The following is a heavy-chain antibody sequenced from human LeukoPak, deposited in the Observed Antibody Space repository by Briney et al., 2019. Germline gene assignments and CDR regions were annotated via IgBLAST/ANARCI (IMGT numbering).Heavy chain of an antibody. CDR1: GFTFSSYG. J-gene: IGHJ5*01. CDR2: IRFDGSDI. V-gene: IGHV3-30*02. CDR3: AKGSSPSHNWFNS. Sequence: GGSLRLSCAASGFTFSSYGMHWVRQAPGKGLEWVTFIRFDGSDIYYADSVKGRFTISRDNSRNALFLQMNSLRAEDTAVYYCAKGSSPSHNWFNSWGQGTLVTVSS. D-gene: IGHD2-2*01.